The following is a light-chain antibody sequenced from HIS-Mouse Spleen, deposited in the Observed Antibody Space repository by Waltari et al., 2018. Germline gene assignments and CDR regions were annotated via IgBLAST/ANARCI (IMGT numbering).Light chain of an antibody. CDR3: QQYYSYPLT. CDR1: QGISSY. V-gene: IGKV1-8*01. Sequence: RVTITCRASQGISSYLAWYQQKPGKAPKLLIYAASTLQSGVPSRFSGSGSGTDFTLTISCLQSEDFATYYCQQYYSYPLTFGPGTKVDI. CDR2: AAS. J-gene: IGKJ3*01.